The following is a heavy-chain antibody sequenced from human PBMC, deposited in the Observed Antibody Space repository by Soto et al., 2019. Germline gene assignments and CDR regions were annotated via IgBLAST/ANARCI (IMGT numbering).Heavy chain of an antibody. CDR2: INHSGST. CDR3: ARGVVVAATRASHFQH. CDR1: GGSFSGYY. Sequence: SETLSLTCAVYGGSFSGYYWSWIRQPPGKGLEWIGEINHSGSTNYNPSLKSRVTISVDTSKNQFSLKLSSVTAADTAVYYCARGVVVAATRASHFQHWGQGTLVTVSS. J-gene: IGHJ1*01. V-gene: IGHV4-34*01. D-gene: IGHD2-15*01.